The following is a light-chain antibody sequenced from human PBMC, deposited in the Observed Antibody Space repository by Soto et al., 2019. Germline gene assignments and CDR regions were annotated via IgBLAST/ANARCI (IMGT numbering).Light chain of an antibody. CDR1: RSDVGAYNY. J-gene: IGLJ1*01. Sequence: QSVLTQPASVSGSLGQSITLACTGTRSDVGAYNYVSWYQQQPGKAPKLMIYEVSERPSGVPDRFSGSKSGNTASLSVSRLQAEDEADYYCSSYAGSHNYVFGTGTQVTVL. CDR3: SSYAGSHNYV. V-gene: IGLV2-8*01. CDR2: EVS.